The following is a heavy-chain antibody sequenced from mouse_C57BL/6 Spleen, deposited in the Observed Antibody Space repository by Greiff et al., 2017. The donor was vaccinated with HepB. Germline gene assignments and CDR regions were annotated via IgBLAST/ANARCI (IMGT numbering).Heavy chain of an antibody. CDR2: INPNNGGT. CDR1: GYTLTDYY. V-gene: IGHV1-26*01. D-gene: IGHD2-4*01. Sequence: EVKLQQSGPELVKPGASVKISCKASGYTLTDYYMNWVKQSHGKSLEWIGDINPNNGGTSYNQKFKGKATLTVDKSSSTAYMELRSMTSEDSAVYYCARGGIYYDYDRYAMDYWGQGTSVTVSS. CDR3: ARGGIYYDYDRYAMDY. J-gene: IGHJ4*01.